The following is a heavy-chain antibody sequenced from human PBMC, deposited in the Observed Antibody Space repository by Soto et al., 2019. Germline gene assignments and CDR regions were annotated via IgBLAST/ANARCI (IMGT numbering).Heavy chain of an antibody. CDR2: IIPIFGPA. Sequence: QVQLVQSGAEVKKPGSSVKVSCKASGGTFNTFAVSWVRQAPGQGLEWMGGIIPIFGPANYAQKFQGRVTIPEDKSTSTAYMELSNLRSEDTAVYCCARAAKRYFDYWGQGTLVTVSS. CDR1: GGTFNTFA. V-gene: IGHV1-69*06. CDR3: ARAAKRYFDY. J-gene: IGHJ4*02.